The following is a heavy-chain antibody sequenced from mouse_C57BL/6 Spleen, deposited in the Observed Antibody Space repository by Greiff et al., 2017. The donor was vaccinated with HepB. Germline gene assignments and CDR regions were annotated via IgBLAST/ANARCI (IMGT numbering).Heavy chain of an antibody. Sequence: VKLMESGPGLVQPSQSLSITCTVSGFSLTSYGVHWVRQSPGKGLEWLGVIWSGGSTDYNAAFISRLSISKDNSKSQVFFKMNSLQADDTAIYYCARMGYYGSGAGYFDVWGTGTTVTVSS. J-gene: IGHJ1*03. V-gene: IGHV2-2*01. D-gene: IGHD1-1*01. CDR3: ARMGYYGSGAGYFDV. CDR1: GFSLTSYG. CDR2: IWSGGST.